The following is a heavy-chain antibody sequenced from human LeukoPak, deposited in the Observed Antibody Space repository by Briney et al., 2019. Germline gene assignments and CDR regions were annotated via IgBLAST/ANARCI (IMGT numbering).Heavy chain of an antibody. Sequence: GASVKVSCKASGYTFTGYYMHWVRQAPGQGLEWMGWINPNSGGTNYAQKFQGRVTMIRDTSISTAYMELSRLRSDDTAVYYCARDREKQIYDFWSGYVNWYFDLWGRGTLVTVSS. J-gene: IGHJ2*01. CDR1: GYTFTGYY. D-gene: IGHD3-3*01. CDR2: INPNSGGT. V-gene: IGHV1-2*02. CDR3: ARDREKQIYDFWSGYVNWYFDL.